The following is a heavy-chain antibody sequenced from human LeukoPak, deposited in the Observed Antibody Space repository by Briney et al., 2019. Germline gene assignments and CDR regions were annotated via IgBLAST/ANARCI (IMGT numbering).Heavy chain of an antibody. J-gene: IGHJ3*02. Sequence: SETLSLTCTVSGDSMRNNFWNWIRQPPGKGLELIAQIFYSGTTNYSPSLKSRVTISLDTSKNQFSMKLTSVTAADTAVYYCARRMATISDTFDILGQGTMVTVSS. CDR1: GDSMRNNF. CDR3: ARRMATISDTFDI. D-gene: IGHD5-24*01. V-gene: IGHV4-59*01. CDR2: IFYSGTT.